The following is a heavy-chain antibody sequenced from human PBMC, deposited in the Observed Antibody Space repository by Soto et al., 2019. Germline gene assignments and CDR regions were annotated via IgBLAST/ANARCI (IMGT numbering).Heavy chain of an antibody. CDR3: ATDGCSRTACYENWNWFDP. CDR1: GFTVSSNY. J-gene: IGHJ5*02. D-gene: IGHD2-2*01. V-gene: IGHV3-53*01. CDR2: IYSGGST. Sequence: GGSLRLSCAASGFTVSSNYMSWVRQAPGKGLEWVSVIYSGGSTYYADSVKGRFTISRDNSKNTLYLQMNSLRAEDTAVYYCATDGCSRTACYENWNWFDPWGQGTQVTVSS.